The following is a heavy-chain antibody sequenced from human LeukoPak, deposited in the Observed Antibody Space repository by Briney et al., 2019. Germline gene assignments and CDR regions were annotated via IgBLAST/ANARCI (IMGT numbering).Heavy chain of an antibody. D-gene: IGHD6-13*01. CDR2: ISGSGGST. J-gene: IGHJ4*02. Sequence: GGSLRLSWAASEFTFSSYAMSWVRRPPGKGLEGASAISGSGGSTYYADSVKGRFTISRDNSKNTLYLQMNSLRAEDTAVYYCAKEGSAAGTRDFDYWGQGTLVTVSS. V-gene: IGHV3-23*01. CDR1: EFTFSSYA. CDR3: AKEGSAAGTRDFDY.